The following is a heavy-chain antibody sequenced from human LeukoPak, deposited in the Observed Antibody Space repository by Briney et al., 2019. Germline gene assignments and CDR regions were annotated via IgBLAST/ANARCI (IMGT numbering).Heavy chain of an antibody. CDR1: GGSISSSSYY. D-gene: IGHD3-10*01. Sequence: PSETLSLTCTVSGGSISSSSYYWGWIRQPPGKGLEWIGSIYHSGSTYYNPSLKSRVTISVDTSKNQFSLKLRSVTAADTAVYYCAGWFGELLSIFTYWGQGALVTVSS. CDR2: IYHSGST. V-gene: IGHV4-39*07. CDR3: AGWFGELLSIFTY. J-gene: IGHJ4*02.